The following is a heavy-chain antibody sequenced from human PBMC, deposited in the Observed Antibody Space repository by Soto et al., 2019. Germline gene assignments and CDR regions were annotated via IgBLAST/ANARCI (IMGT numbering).Heavy chain of an antibody. CDR2: IYYSGST. CDR1: GGSISSGGYY. V-gene: IGHV4-31*03. CDR3: ARDNATSDVHFDY. D-gene: IGHD3-10*02. J-gene: IGHJ4*02. Sequence: ASETLSLTCTVSGGSISSGGYYWSWIRQHPGKGLEWIGYIYYSGSTYYNPSLKSRVTISVDTSKNQFSLKLSSVAAADTAVYYCARDNATSDVHFDYWAQRTLVPVSS.